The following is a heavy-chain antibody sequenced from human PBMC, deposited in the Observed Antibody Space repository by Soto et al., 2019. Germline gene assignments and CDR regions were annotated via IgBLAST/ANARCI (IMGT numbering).Heavy chain of an antibody. V-gene: IGHV4-61*01. CDR1: GGSVSSGSYY. CDR3: ARLKYFPLYFDY. CDR2: IYYSGST. J-gene: IGHJ4*02. Sequence: PSETLSRTCTVSGGSVSSGSYYWSWIRQPPGKGLEWIGYIYYSGSTNYNPSLKSRVTISVDTSKNQFSLKLSSVTAADTAVYYCARLKYFPLYFDYWGQGTLVTVSS. D-gene: IGHD2-2*01.